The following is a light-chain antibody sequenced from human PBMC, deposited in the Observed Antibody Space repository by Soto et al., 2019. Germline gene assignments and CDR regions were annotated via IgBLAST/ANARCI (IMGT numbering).Light chain of an antibody. CDR1: SSDVGSYNL. Sequence: QSALTQPASVSGSPGQSITISCTGTSSDVGSYNLVSWYQQHPGKAPKLMIYEGSKRPSGVSNRFSGSKSGNTASLTISGLQSEDEADYYCFSYAGSSTSDVFGTGTKVTVL. CDR3: FSYAGSSTSDV. CDR2: EGS. J-gene: IGLJ1*01. V-gene: IGLV2-23*01.